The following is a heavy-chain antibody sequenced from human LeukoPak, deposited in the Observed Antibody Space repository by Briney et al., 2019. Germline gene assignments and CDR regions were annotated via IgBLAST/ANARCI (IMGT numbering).Heavy chain of an antibody. CDR3: TTTPVLLWFGESRTNWFDP. CDR2: IKSKTDGGTT. D-gene: IGHD3-10*01. V-gene: IGHV3-15*01. CDR1: GFTFSNAW. J-gene: IGHJ5*02. Sequence: AGGSLRLSCAASGFTFSNAWMSWVRQALGKGLEWVGRIKSKTDGGTTDYAAPVKGRFTISRDDSKNTLYLQMNSLKTEDTAVYYCTTTPVLLWFGESRTNWFDPWGQGTLVTVSS.